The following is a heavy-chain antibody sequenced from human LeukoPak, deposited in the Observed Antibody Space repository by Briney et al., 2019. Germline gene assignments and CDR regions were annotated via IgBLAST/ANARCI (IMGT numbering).Heavy chain of an antibody. CDR3: ARDDYYGSGSYYNGGFDY. CDR2: IYYSGST. CDR1: GGSISSSSYY. D-gene: IGHD3-10*01. Sequence: PSETLSLTCTVSGGSISSSSYYWGWIRQPPGKGLEWIGSIYYSGSTYYNPSLKSRVTISVDTSKNQFSLKLSSVTAADTAVYYCARDDYYGSGSYYNGGFDYWGQGTLVTVSS. V-gene: IGHV4-39*07. J-gene: IGHJ4*02.